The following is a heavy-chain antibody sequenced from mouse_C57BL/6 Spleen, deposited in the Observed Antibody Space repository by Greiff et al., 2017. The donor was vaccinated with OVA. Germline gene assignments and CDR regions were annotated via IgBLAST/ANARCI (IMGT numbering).Heavy chain of an antibody. V-gene: IGHV1-85*01. D-gene: IGHD1-1*01. CDR3: ARRRYGSGYYAMDY. CDR2: IYPRDGST. J-gene: IGHJ4*01. CDR1: GYTFTSYD. Sequence: VKLVESGPELVKPGASVKLSCKASGYTFTSYDINWVKQRPGQGLEWIGWIYPRDGSTKYNEKFKGKATLTVDTSSSTAYMELHSLTSEDSAVYFCARRRYGSGYYAMDYWGQGTSVTVSS.